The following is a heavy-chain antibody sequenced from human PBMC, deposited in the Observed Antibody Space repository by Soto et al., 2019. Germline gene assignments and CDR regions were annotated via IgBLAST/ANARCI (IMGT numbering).Heavy chain of an antibody. CDR2: IIPIFGTA. CDR3: ARGSKQWLVLGYYYYSMDV. CDR1: GGTFSSYA. Sequence: QVQLVQSGAEVKKPGSSVKVSCKASGGTFSSYAISWVRQAPGQGLEWMGGIIPIFGTANYAQKFQGRVTITADESTSTAYMELSSLRSEDTAVYYCARGSKQWLVLGYYYYSMDVWGQGTTVTVSS. D-gene: IGHD6-19*01. V-gene: IGHV1-69*01. J-gene: IGHJ6*02.